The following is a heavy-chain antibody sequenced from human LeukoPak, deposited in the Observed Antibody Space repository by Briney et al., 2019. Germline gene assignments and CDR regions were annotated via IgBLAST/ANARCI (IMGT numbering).Heavy chain of an antibody. Sequence: ASVKVSCKASGYTFTSYGISWVRQAPGQGLEWMGWISAYNGNTNYAQKFQGRVTMTRDMSTSTVYMELSSLRSEDTAVYYCARSLVRSGPKDYWGQGTLVTVSS. D-gene: IGHD3-10*01. J-gene: IGHJ4*02. CDR1: GYTFTSYG. CDR2: ISAYNGNT. V-gene: IGHV1-18*01. CDR3: ARSLVRSGPKDY.